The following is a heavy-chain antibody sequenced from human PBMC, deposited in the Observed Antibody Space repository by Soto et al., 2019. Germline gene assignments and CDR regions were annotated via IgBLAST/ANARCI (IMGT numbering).Heavy chain of an antibody. Sequence: SETLSLTCTVSGGSISSGSYYWSWIRQHPGEGLEWIGYIYYSGTTYYSPSLKSRVSISPDTSKNQLSLKLSSVTAADTAVYFCARDSLSGMDVWGQGTTVTVSS. J-gene: IGHJ6*02. V-gene: IGHV4-31*03. CDR1: GGSISSGSYY. CDR2: IYYSGTT. CDR3: ARDSLSGMDV.